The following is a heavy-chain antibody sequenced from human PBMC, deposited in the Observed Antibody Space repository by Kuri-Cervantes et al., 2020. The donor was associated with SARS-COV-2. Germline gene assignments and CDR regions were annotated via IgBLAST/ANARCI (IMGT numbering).Heavy chain of an antibody. V-gene: IGHV1-46*01. CDR3: ARNRRTGGYSFGFDL. D-gene: IGHD5-18*01. CDR2: INPGGGST. J-gene: IGHJ4*02. Sequence: ASVKVSCKASGYTFTSYYMHWVRQAPGQGLEWMGIINPGGGSTSYAQKFQGRVTMTRDTSTSTVYMELSRLRFDDTAVFYCARNRRTGGYSFGFDLWGQGTLVTVSS. CDR1: GYTFTSYY.